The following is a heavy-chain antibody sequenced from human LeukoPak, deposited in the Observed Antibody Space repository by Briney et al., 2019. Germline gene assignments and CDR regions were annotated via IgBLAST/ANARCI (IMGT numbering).Heavy chain of an antibody. J-gene: IGHJ3*02. Sequence: GRSLRLSCAAYGFTFTRYWMSWVRQAPGKGLEWVANIRQDGSEKYYVDSVKGRFTISRDNAKNSLYLQMNSLRAEDTAVYYCARGDYYDSGTSFIDAFDIWGQGTMVTVSS. D-gene: IGHD3-10*01. V-gene: IGHV3-7*04. CDR2: IRQDGSEK. CDR1: GFTFTRYW. CDR3: ARGDYYDSGTSFIDAFDI.